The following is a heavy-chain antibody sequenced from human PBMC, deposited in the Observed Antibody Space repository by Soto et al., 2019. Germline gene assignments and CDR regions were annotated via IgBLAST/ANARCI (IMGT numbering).Heavy chain of an antibody. Sequence: PGGSLRLSCAASGFTFSSYGMHWVRQAPGKGLEWVAVIWYDGSNKYYADSVKGRFTISRDNSKNTLYLQMKSLRAEDTAVYYCARSPARYCSSTSCYMDLDYWGQGTLVTV. CDR1: GFTFSSYG. D-gene: IGHD2-2*02. J-gene: IGHJ4*02. V-gene: IGHV3-33*01. CDR2: IWYDGSNK. CDR3: ARSPARYCSSTSCYMDLDY.